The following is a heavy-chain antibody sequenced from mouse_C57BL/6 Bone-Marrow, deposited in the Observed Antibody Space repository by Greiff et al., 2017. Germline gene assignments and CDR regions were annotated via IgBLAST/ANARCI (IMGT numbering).Heavy chain of an antibody. CDR3: ARFAYYYAMDY. Sequence: EVHLVESGGGLVQPGGSLKLSCAASGFTFSDYYMYWVRQTPEKRLEWVAYISNGGGSTYYPDTVKGRFTISRDNAKNTLYLQMSRLKSEDTAMYYCARFAYYYAMDYWGQGTSVTVSS. V-gene: IGHV5-12*01. CDR2: ISNGGGST. CDR1: GFTFSDYY. J-gene: IGHJ4*01.